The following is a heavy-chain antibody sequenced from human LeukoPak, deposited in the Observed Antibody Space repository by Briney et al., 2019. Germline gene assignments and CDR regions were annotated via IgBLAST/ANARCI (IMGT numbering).Heavy chain of an antibody. CDR3: ARAPSYNSARLDV. J-gene: IGHJ6*02. V-gene: IGHV4-4*07. D-gene: IGHD1-1*01. CDR2: IYTSGGT. Sequence: PSETLSLTCTASGGSISSYYWTWVRQPAGKGLEWIGRIYTSGGTNYNPSLKIRVTMSVDTAENRFSLKLTSVTAADTAVYYCARAPSYNSARLDVWGQGTTVTVSS. CDR1: GGSISSYY.